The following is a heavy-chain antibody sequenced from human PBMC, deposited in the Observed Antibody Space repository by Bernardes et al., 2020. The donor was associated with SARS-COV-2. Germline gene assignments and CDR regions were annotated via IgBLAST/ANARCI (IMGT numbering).Heavy chain of an antibody. CDR2: ISYDGSNT. V-gene: IGHV3-30*04. Sequence: GGSLRLSCAASGFTFSTYAIQWVRQTPGKGLEWVAVISYDGSNTYYADSVKGRFTISRDNSKNTLYLQMNSLRPEDTAIYYCARPSSGSYWSHLDYWGQGSLVTVSS. J-gene: IGHJ4*02. CDR3: ARPSSGSYWSHLDY. D-gene: IGHD1-26*01. CDR1: GFTFSTYA.